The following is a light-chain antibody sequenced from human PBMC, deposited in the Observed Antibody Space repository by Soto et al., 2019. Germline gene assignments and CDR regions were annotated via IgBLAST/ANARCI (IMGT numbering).Light chain of an antibody. J-gene: IGKJ1*01. CDR2: DVS. V-gene: IGKV1-5*01. CDR1: QSISRW. Sequence: DIQMTQSPSTLSAVVGDRVTITCRASQSISRWLAWYQQKPGKPPHLLIYDVSSLQSGVPSRFSGSGSGTDFTLIINSLQPDDYATYYCLQYSSTWTFVQGTKVTIK. CDR3: LQYSSTWT.